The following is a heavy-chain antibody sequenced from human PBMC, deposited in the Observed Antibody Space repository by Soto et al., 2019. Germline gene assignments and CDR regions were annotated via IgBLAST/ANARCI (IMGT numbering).Heavy chain of an antibody. V-gene: IGHV3-21*01. CDR2: ISSSSSYI. CDR1: GFTFSSYS. D-gene: IGHD2-15*01. Sequence: GGSLRLSCAASGFTFSSYSMNWVRQAPGKGLEWVSSISSSSSYIYYADSVKGRFTISRDNAKNSLYLQMNSLRAEDTAVYYCARDDLGYCSGGSCPFDPWGQGTLVTVSS. J-gene: IGHJ5*02. CDR3: ARDDLGYCSGGSCPFDP.